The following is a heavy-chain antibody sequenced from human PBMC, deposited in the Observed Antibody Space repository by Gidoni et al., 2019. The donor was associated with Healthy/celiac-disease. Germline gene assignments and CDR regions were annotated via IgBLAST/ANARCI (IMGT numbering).Heavy chain of an antibody. V-gene: IGHV3-21*01. J-gene: IGHJ4*02. D-gene: IGHD3-16*02. Sequence: EVQLVESGGGLVKPGGSLRLSCAASGFTFRSYSMNWVRQAPGKGLEWVSSISSSSSYIYYADSVKGRFTISRDNAKNSLYLQMNSLRAEDTAVYYCAILDGPSYDYVWGSYRYTGGKFDYWGQGTLVTVSS. CDR2: ISSSSSYI. CDR3: AILDGPSYDYVWGSYRYTGGKFDY. CDR1: GFTFRSYS.